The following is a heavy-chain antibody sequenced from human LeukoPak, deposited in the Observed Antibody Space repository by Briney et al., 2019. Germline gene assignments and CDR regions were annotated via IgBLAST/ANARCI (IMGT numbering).Heavy chain of an antibody. J-gene: IGHJ4*02. D-gene: IGHD3-10*01. CDR1: GYTFTSYD. CDR2: MNPNSGNT. CDR3: ARVKQVLLWFGEYHRADFDY. Sequence: VASVKVSCKASGYTFTSYDINWVRQATGQGLEWMGWMNPNSGNTGYAQKFQGRVTMTRNTSISTAYMELSSLRSEDTAVYYCARVKQVLLWFGEYHRADFDYWGQGTLVTVSS. V-gene: IGHV1-8*02.